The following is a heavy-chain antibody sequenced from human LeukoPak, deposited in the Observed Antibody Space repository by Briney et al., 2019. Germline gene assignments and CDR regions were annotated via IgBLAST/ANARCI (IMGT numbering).Heavy chain of an antibody. V-gene: IGHV3-33*01. D-gene: IGHD3-9*01. CDR2: IWRDSSEK. CDR3: AGHGRGPNYFDPLDW. J-gene: IGHJ4*02. Sequence: PGGSLRLSCVASEFAFSRHTMHWVRQAPGKGLEWVAVIWRDSSEKHYADSVKGRFTVSRDNSKSTLYLEMNSLRAEDTAIYYCAGHGRGPNYFDPLDWGAQGPPVTVSS. CDR1: EFAFSRHT.